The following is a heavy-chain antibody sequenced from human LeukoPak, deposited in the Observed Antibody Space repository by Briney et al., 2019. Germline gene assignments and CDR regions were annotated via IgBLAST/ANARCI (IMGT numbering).Heavy chain of an antibody. CDR2: IKQDGSEK. CDR1: GFTFSNYW. Sequence: PGGSLRLSCAASGFTFSNYWMSWVRQAPGKGLEWVADIKQDGSEKSYVDSVKGRFTISRDNAKNSLYLQMNSLRAEDTAVYFCARVEYCGGDCYSPSRADYFHHWGQGTLVTVSS. V-gene: IGHV3-7*01. CDR3: ARVEYCGGDCYSPSRADYFHH. J-gene: IGHJ1*01. D-gene: IGHD2-21*01.